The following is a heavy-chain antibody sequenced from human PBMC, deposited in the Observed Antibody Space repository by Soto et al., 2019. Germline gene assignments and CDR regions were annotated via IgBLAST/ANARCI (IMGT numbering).Heavy chain of an antibody. D-gene: IGHD3-10*01. CDR2: VSAGGDMT. J-gene: IGHJ6*02. CDR3: ARGDRGGSGSPASYYYSGLDV. V-gene: IGHV3-23*01. Sequence: DVQVLESGGDLVQPGGSLRLSCAASGFTFSSYAMSWVRQAPGKELEWVSSVSAGGDMTYYSDSVKGRFTISRDNSNNALFLQMNSLRIEDTGLYYCARGDRGGSGSPASYYYSGLDVWGQGTTVTVS. CDR1: GFTFSSYA.